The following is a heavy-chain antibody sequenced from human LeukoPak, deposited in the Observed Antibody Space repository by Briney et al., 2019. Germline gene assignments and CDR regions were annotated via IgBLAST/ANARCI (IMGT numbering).Heavy chain of an antibody. V-gene: IGHV3-33*06. J-gene: IGHJ3*02. CDR3: AKGQSEENPDDAFDI. CDR1: GFTFSSYG. CDR2: IWYDGSNK. Sequence: PGGPLRLSCAASGFTFSSYGMHWVRQAPDKGLEWVAVIWYDGSNKYYADSVKGRFTISRDNSKNTLYLQMNSLRAEDTAVYYCAKGQSEENPDDAFDIWGQGTMVTVSS. D-gene: IGHD4-11*01.